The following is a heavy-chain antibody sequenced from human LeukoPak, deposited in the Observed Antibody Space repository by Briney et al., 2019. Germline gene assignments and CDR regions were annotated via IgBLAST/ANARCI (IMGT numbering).Heavy chain of an antibody. CDR1: GFTFNNHD. D-gene: IGHD2-15*01. V-gene: IGHV3-30*18. Sequence: PGGSLRLSCAASGFTFNNHDMHWVRQAPGKGLEWVAGISYDGRNKYYADPVKGRFTISRDNSKNTLNLQMNRLRTEDTAVYYCAKPRDIDSWAFDVWGQGTMVTVS. CDR3: AKPRDIDSWAFDV. CDR2: ISYDGRNK. J-gene: IGHJ3*01.